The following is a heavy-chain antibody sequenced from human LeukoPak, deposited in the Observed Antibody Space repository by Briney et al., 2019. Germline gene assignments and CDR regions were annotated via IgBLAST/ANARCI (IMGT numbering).Heavy chain of an antibody. D-gene: IGHD1-26*01. J-gene: IGHJ2*01. Sequence: GGSLRLSCAASGFIFSSYSMSWVRQAPGKGLEWVSVITGSGGNTYYADSVKGRFTISKDNSKNTVYLQMSSLRVDDTAVYYCAKDRTVGASYWYFDLWGRGTLVTVSS. V-gene: IGHV3-23*01. CDR2: ITGSGGNT. CDR3: AKDRTVGASYWYFDL. CDR1: GFIFSSYS.